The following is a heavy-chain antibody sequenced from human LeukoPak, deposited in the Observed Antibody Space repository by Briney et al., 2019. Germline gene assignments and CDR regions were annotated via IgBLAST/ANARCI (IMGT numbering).Heavy chain of an antibody. CDR1: GYSFTTYW. D-gene: IGHD3-22*01. Sequence: GESLKISCKDSGYSFTTYWIGWVRQMPGKGLDWMGIIYPVDSDTGYSPSFQGPVKISADRSIRTAYLQWSRLKASDTAMYYCARHLRSYYYASSGYHDAFDIWGQGTMVTVSS. CDR2: IYPVDSDT. V-gene: IGHV5-51*01. CDR3: ARHLRSYYYASSGYHDAFDI. J-gene: IGHJ3*02.